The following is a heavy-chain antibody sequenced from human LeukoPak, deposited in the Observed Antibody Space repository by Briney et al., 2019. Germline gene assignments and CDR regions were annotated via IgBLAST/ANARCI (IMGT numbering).Heavy chain of an antibody. Sequence: SETLSLTCTVSGGSISSGGYYWSWIRQPPGKGLEWIGYIYHSGSTYYNPSLKSRVTISVDTSKNQFSLKLSSVTAADTAVYYCARAGSWYHDTRGNFDYWGQGTLVTVSS. CDR1: GGSISSGGYY. D-gene: IGHD6-13*01. V-gene: IGHV4-30-2*01. CDR3: ARAGSWYHDTRGNFDY. J-gene: IGHJ4*02. CDR2: IYHSGST.